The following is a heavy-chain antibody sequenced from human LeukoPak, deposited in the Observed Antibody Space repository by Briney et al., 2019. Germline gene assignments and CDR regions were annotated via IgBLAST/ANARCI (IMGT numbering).Heavy chain of an antibody. CDR2: IKQDVSEK. CDR3: ARVYAGHAGFFDY. D-gene: IGHD1-14*01. Sequence: GGSLRLSCAASGFTFRSCWMSWVRQAPGKGLEWVANIKQDVSEKYYMDSVKGRFTISRDNAKNSLYLQMNSLRAEDTAVYYCARVYAGHAGFFDYWGQGTLVTVSS. J-gene: IGHJ4*02. V-gene: IGHV3-7*01. CDR1: GFTFRSCW.